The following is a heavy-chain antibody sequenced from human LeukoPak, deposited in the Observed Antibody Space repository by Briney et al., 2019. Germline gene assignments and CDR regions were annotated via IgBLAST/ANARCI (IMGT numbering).Heavy chain of an antibody. CDR2: IYYSGST. J-gene: IGHJ4*02. CDR3: ARDRGISEGGLLDY. CDR1: GGSISSSSYY. V-gene: IGHV4-39*02. D-gene: IGHD3-3*02. Sequence: SETLSLTCTVSGGSISSSSYYWGWIRQPPGKGLEWIGSIYYSGSTYYNPSLKSRVTISVDTSKNQFSLKLSSVTAADTAVYYCARDRGISEGGLLDYWGQGTLVTVSS.